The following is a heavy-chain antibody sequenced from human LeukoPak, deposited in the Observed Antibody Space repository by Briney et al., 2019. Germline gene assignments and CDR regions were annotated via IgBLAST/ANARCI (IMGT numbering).Heavy chain of an antibody. V-gene: IGHV3-30*02. D-gene: IGHD2-21*01. J-gene: IGHJ6*03. CDR3: AKVVPTYCGGDCYSDYYYYMDV. Sequence: GGSLRLSCAASGFTFSSYAMHWVRQAPGKGLEWVAFIRYDGSNKYYADSVKGRFTISRDNSKNTLYLQMNSLRAEDTAVYYCAKVVPTYCGGDCYSDYYYYMDVWGKGTTVTVSS. CDR1: GFTFSSYA. CDR2: IRYDGSNK.